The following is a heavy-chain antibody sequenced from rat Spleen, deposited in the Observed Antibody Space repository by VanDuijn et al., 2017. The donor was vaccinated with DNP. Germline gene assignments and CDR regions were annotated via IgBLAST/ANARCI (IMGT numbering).Heavy chain of an antibody. V-gene: IGHV3-3*01. CDR1: GYSITSCCR. D-gene: IGHD1-5*01. Sequence: EVQLQESGPGLVEPSQSLSLTCSVTGYSITSCCRWTWIRKFPGHKLEWMGYINSAGSTNYNPSLKSRISITRDTSKNQFFLQLNSVSTEDTATYYCARWKIGPHYFDYWGQGGMVTVSS. CDR2: INSAGST. CDR3: ARWKIGPHYFDY. J-gene: IGHJ2*01.